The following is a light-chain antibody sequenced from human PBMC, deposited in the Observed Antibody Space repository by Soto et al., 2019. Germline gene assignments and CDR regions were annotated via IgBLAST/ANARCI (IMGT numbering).Light chain of an antibody. Sequence: QSALTQPASVSGSPGQSITISCTGTSSDVGGYNYVSWYQQHPGKAPKLMIYEVSNRPSGVSNRFSGSKSGNTASLTISGLQAADEADYYCSSYTSSSVVFGVGTKLTV. CDR1: SSDVGGYNY. CDR3: SSYTSSSVV. J-gene: IGLJ2*01. V-gene: IGLV2-14*01. CDR2: EVS.